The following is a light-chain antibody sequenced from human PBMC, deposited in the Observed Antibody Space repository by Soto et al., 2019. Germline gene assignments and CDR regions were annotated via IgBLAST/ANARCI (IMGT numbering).Light chain of an antibody. J-gene: IGKJ2*01. CDR2: DAS. V-gene: IGKV3-20*01. Sequence: EIVLTQSPGTLSLSPGERATLSCRASQSIRSRFLALYQQNVGQAPRLLIYDASTRATGIPDRFSGSGSGTDFTLTVSRLEPEDFAVYYCQQYDTSPTFGQGTKLQIK. CDR3: QQYDTSPT. CDR1: QSIRSRF.